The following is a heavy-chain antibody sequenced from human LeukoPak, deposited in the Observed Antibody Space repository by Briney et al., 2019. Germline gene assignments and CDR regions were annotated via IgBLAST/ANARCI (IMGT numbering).Heavy chain of an antibody. D-gene: IGHD2-15*01. CDR1: GYTFSGYE. V-gene: IGHV3-48*03. CDR2: ISSSTSII. CDR3: ARHSRCGGSCFYFDY. Sequence: PGGSLRLSCDASGYTFSGYEMNWVRQAPGKRLEWVSYISSSTSIIHYTDSVKGRFTISRDNAQNSLYLQMNSLRAEDTAVYYCARHSRCGGSCFYFDYWGQGTLVAVSS. J-gene: IGHJ4*02.